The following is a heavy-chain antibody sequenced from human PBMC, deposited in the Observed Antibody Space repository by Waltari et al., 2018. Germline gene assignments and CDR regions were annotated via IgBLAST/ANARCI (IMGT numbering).Heavy chain of an antibody. V-gene: IGHV3-74*01. CDR3: TRRHRSSASGSYNHDF. CDR1: GFTFSNFW. J-gene: IGHJ4*02. Sequence: EVQLVESGGDSVQPGGSLRLSCVVSGFTFSNFWMDWVREVPGRGWDWSGRGRWVVGGAVINSDGGATRQADSVRGGFSVSRDNAKNTLYLDMKSLGVDDSAIYYCTRRHRSSASGSYNHDFWGQGSPVIVSP. D-gene: IGHD3-10*01. CDR2: INSDGGAT.